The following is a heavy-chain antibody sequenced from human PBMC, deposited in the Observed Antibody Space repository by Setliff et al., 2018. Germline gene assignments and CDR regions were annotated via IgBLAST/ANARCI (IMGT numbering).Heavy chain of an antibody. D-gene: IGHD3-10*01. J-gene: IGHJ4*02. CDR3: AREALQRAGLYFFDI. V-gene: IGHV1-69*13. CDR2: IIPIIGEP. CDR1: GYSFTNYD. Sequence: SVKVSCKASGYSFTNYDINWVRQAPGQGLEWMGGIIPIIGEPNYAQKFQGRVTITADESTSTAYMELRSLKSEDTAVYYCAREALQRAGLYFFDIWGQGMLVTVS.